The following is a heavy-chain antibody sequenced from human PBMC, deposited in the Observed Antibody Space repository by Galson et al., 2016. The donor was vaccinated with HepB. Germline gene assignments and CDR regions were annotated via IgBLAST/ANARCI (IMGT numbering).Heavy chain of an antibody. J-gene: IGHJ4*02. CDR2: ISSSSSYT. Sequence: SLRLSCAASGFTFSDDYMSWIRQAPGRGLEWVSFISSSSSYTKYADSVKGRFTISRDNSNNTLYLQMNSLRAEDTAVYYCARHPDYYDNSGYLDYWGQGTLVTVSS. CDR1: GFTFSDDY. D-gene: IGHD3-22*01. V-gene: IGHV3-11*03. CDR3: ARHPDYYDNSGYLDY.